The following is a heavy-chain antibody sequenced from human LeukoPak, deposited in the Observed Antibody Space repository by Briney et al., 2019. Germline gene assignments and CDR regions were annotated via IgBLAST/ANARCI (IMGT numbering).Heavy chain of an antibody. D-gene: IGHD3-16*01. CDR2: IYYSGST. CDR1: GGSISSGGYY. J-gene: IGHJ5*02. V-gene: IGHV4-31*03. Sequence: SETLSLTCIVSGGSISSGGYYWSWIRRHPGKGLKWIGYIYYSGSTYYNPSLKSRVTISVDTSKNQFSLKLSSVTAADTAVYYCASAHGYTNWFDPWGQGTLVTVSS. CDR3: ASAHGYTNWFDP.